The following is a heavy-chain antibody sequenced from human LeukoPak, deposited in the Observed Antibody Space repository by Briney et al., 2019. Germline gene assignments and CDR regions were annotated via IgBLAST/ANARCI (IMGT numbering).Heavy chain of an antibody. V-gene: IGHV1-46*01. CDR1: GYTFTSYY. Sequence: ASVKVSCKASGYTFTSYYMHWVRQAPGQGLEWMGIINPSGGSTSYAQKFQGRLTMTTDTSTSTAYMELRSLRSDDTAVYYCARAQEREDYYDSTGYYWWGQGTLVTVSS. CDR2: INPSGGST. CDR3: ARAQEREDYYDSTGYYW. J-gene: IGHJ4*02. D-gene: IGHD3-22*01.